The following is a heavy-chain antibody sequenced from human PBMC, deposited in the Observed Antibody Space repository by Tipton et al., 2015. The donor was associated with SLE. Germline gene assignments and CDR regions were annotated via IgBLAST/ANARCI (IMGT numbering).Heavy chain of an antibody. CDR1: GGSISSGGYY. CDR2: IHYSGST. V-gene: IGHV4-31*03. Sequence: TLSFTCIVSGGSISSGGYYWSWIRQYPGKGLEWIGYIHYSGSTNYNPSLKSRVTISVDRSENQFSLKLSSVTAADTAVYYCARAGDSRDFDGFDIWGQGTMVTVSS. D-gene: IGHD6-13*01. CDR3: ARAGDSRDFDGFDI. J-gene: IGHJ3*02.